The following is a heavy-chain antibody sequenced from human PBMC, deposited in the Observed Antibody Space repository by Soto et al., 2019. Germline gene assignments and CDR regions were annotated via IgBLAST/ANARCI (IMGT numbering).Heavy chain of an antibody. V-gene: IGHV1-18*01. Sequence: ASVKVSCKASGYTFTSYGISWVRQAPGQGLEWMGWISAYNGNTNYAQKLQGRVTMTTDTSTSTAYMELRSLRSDDTAVYYCARAPYYDFWSGKNHPIDYWGQGTLVTVSS. CDR2: ISAYNGNT. J-gene: IGHJ4*02. CDR3: ARAPYYDFWSGKNHPIDY. CDR1: GYTFTSYG. D-gene: IGHD3-3*01.